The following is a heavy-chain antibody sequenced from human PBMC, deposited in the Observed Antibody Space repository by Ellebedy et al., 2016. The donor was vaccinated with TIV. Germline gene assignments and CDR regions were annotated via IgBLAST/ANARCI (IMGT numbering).Heavy chain of an antibody. Sequence: GESLTISCAASGFTFSSYWMSWVRQAPGKGLEWVASIKQEGNEKRYVDSVKGRFTISRDNVKNSLYLQMSSLRAEDTAVYYCARRTYSSGWWAYWGQGTLVTVSS. CDR2: IKQEGNEK. D-gene: IGHD6-19*01. V-gene: IGHV3-7*01. CDR1: GFTFSSYW. J-gene: IGHJ4*02. CDR3: ARRTYSSGWWAY.